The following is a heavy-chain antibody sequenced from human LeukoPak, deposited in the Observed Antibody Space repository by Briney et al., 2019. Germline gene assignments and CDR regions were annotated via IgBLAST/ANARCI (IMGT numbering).Heavy chain of an antibody. J-gene: IGHJ4*02. CDR2: INPGGGST. D-gene: IGHD6-19*01. V-gene: IGHV1-46*01. Sequence: GASVKVSCKASGYTFISYYMHWVRLAPAQGLEWMGIINPGGGSTSYAQKFQGRVTMTRDTSTSTVYMELSSLRSEDTAVYYCASDGDSSGWYVLDYWGQGTLVTVSS. CDR3: ASDGDSSGWYVLDY. CDR1: GYTFISYY.